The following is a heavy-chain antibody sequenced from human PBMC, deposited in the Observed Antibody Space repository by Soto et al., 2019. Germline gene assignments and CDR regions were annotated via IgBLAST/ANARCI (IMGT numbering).Heavy chain of an antibody. CDR3: SINLQPGIAVAGTLVPVDY. J-gene: IGHJ4*02. Sequence: GGSLRLSCAASGFTFSGSAMHWVRQASGKGLEWVGRIRSKANSYATAYTASVKGRFTISRDDSKNTAYLQMNSLKTEDTAVYYCSINLQPGIAVAGTLVPVDYWGQGTLVTVSS. V-gene: IGHV3-73*01. CDR2: IRSKANSYAT. D-gene: IGHD6-19*01. CDR1: GFTFSGSA.